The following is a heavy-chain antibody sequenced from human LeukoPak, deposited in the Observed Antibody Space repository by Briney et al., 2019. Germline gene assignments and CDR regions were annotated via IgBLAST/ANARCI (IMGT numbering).Heavy chain of an antibody. CDR3: SGHFGPSEYFQH. CDR1: GYSITSYC. D-gene: IGHD2-2*01. V-gene: IGHV4-4*07. CDR2: IYASGGT. J-gene: IGHJ1*01. Sequence: SETLSLTCTVSGYSITSYCWSWIRQPAGKGLEWIGRIYASGGTNYNPSLKSRVTMSVDTSNKGFSLQLTSGIASDTAVYYCSGHFGPSEYFQHCGQGTLATVSS.